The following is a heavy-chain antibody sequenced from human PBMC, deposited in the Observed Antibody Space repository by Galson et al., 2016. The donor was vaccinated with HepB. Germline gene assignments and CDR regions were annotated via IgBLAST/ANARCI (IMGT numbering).Heavy chain of an antibody. V-gene: IGHV3-23*01. CDR3: ATSNSYGYVH. CDR2: ISGTGDRP. CDR1: GFTFSTHA. D-gene: IGHD5-18*01. J-gene: IGHJ4*02. Sequence: SLRLSCAASGFTFSTHAMSWFRQAPGKGLEWVSAISGTGDRPDYAASVKGRFTISRDNPKNTVHLQMDSLRAEDTALYYCATSNSYGYVHWGQGPLVTVSS.